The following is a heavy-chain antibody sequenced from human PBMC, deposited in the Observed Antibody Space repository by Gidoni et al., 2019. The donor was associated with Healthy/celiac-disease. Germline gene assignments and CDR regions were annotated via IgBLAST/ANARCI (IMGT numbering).Heavy chain of an antibody. D-gene: IGHD6-19*01. CDR1: GYTFSTYN. Sequence: QVQLVQSGAEVKKPGASVKVSCKVSGYTFSTYNINWVRQDPGQGLDWMGWINTYNGNTNYAQKLQGRVTMTTDTSASTAYMELKSLRYDDTAVYYCAREVAVAGGGAFDIWGQGTMVTVSS. J-gene: IGHJ3*02. CDR3: AREVAVAGGGAFDI. CDR2: INTYNGNT. V-gene: IGHV1-18*01.